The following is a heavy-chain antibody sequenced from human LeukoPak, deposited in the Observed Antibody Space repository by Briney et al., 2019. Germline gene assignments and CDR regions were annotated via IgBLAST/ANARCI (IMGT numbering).Heavy chain of an antibody. CDR3: ARGRRGPRLVPGGYFDY. D-gene: IGHD6-19*01. Sequence: PGGSLRLSCAASGFTFSSYWMSWVRQAPGKGLEWVANIKQDGSEKYYVDSVKGRFTISRDNAKNSLYLQMNSLRAEDTAVYYCARGRRGPRLVPGGYFDYWGQGTLVTVSS. J-gene: IGHJ4*02. CDR1: GFTFSSYW. V-gene: IGHV3-7*01. CDR2: IKQDGSEK.